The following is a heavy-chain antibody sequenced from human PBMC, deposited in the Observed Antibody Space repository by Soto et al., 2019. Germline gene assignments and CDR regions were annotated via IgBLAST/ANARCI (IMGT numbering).Heavy chain of an antibody. Sequence: PGESLKISCKGSGYSLTSYWISWVRQMPGKGLEWMGRIDPSDSYTNYSPSFQGHVTISADKSISTAYLQWSSLKASDTAMYYCARRLRMVYYYGMDVWGQGTTVTVSS. CDR1: GYSLTSYW. CDR3: ARRLRMVYYYGMDV. V-gene: IGHV5-10-1*01. D-gene: IGHD2-8*01. CDR2: IDPSDSYT. J-gene: IGHJ6*02.